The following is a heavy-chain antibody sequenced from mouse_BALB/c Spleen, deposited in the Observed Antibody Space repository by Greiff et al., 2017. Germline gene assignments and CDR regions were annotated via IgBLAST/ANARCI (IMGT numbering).Heavy chain of an antibody. CDR3: ARHDYYAMDY. J-gene: IGHJ4*01. CDR2: IDPANGNT. Sequence: VQLKESGAELVKPGASVKLSCTASGFNIKDTYMHWVKQRPEQGLEWIGRIDPANGNTKYDPKFQGKATITADTSSNTAYLQLSSLTSEDTAVYYCARHDYYAMDYWGQGTSVTVSA. V-gene: IGHV14-3*02. CDR1: GFNIKDTY.